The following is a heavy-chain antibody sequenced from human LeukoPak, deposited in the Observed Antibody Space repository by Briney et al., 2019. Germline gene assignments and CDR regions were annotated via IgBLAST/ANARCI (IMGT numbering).Heavy chain of an antibody. CDR1: GFTFSSLW. Sequence: TGGSLRLSCAASGFTFSSLWMSWVRQAPGRGPEWVANINQDGGTTYYVASVKGRFTISRDNAKDSLSLQMSSLRAEDTAVYYCTKDRQGPNQYHMDVWGKGTTVIVSS. CDR3: TKDRQGPNQYHMDV. CDR2: INQDGGTT. V-gene: IGHV3-7*01. J-gene: IGHJ6*03.